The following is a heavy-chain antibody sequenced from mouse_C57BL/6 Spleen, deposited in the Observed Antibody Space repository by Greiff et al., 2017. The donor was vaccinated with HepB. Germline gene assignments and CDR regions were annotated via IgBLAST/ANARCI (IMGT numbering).Heavy chain of an antibody. CDR1: GYTFTDYY. Sequence: EVQLQQSGPELVKPGASVKISCKASGYTFTDYYMNWVKQSHGKSLEWIGDINPNNGGTSYNQKFKGKATLTVDKSSSTAYMELRSLTSEDSAVYYCARWVYKDYWGQGTTLTVSS. V-gene: IGHV1-26*01. CDR2: INPNNGGT. D-gene: IGHD1-1*01. J-gene: IGHJ2*01. CDR3: ARWVYKDY.